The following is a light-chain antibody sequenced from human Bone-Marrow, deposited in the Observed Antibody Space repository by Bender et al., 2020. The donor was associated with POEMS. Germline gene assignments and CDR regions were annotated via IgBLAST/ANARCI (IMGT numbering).Light chain of an antibody. CDR3: SSFTSSSAHVL. J-gene: IGLJ2*01. Sequence: QSALTQPASVSGSPGQSITISCTGASSDVGAYNLVSWYQHHPGKAPKLMISEVNKRPSGVPDRFSGSKSGNTASLTVSGLQAEDEAEYWCSSFTSSSAHVLFGGGTKLTVL. V-gene: IGLV2-14*02. CDR1: SSDVGAYNL. CDR2: EVN.